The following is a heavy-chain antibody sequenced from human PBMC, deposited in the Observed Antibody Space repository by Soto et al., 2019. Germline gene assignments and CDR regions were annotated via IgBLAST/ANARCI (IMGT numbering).Heavy chain of an antibody. Sequence: EVQLLESGGGLVQRGGSLRLSCAASGFPFSSYVMAWVRQAPGKGLEWVSGISGGGSNTFYADSVKGRFTISRDNSKNTLLLQMNSLGAEDTAVYYCARSSMAVLALLERPTYYFDYWGQGTQVTVSS. V-gene: IGHV3-23*01. J-gene: IGHJ4*02. D-gene: IGHD1-1*01. CDR2: ISGGGSNT. CDR1: GFPFSSYV. CDR3: ARSSMAVLALLERPTYYFDY.